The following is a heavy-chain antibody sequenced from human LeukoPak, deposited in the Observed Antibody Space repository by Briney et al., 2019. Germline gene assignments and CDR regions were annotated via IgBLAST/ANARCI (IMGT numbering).Heavy chain of an antibody. CDR3: ARAVTMIRGVYGQNWFDP. CDR1: GGSISSSYYY. J-gene: IGHJ5*02. D-gene: IGHD3-10*01. CDR2: IYYSGRT. V-gene: IGHV4-39*07. Sequence: PSETLSLTCTVSGGSISSSYYYWGWIRQPPGKGLEWIGSIYYSGRTFYNPSLKSRATISLDKSKNQFSLKLSSVTAADTAVYYCARAVTMIRGVYGQNWFDPWGQGALVTVSS.